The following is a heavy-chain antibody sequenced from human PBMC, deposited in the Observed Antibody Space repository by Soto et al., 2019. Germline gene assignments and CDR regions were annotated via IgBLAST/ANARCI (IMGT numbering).Heavy chain of an antibody. CDR2: IYSGGST. CDR3: ARHYYGSGSYYLGFDI. D-gene: IGHD3-10*01. Sequence: EVQLVESGGGLIQPGGSLRLSCAASGFTVSSNYMSCVRQAPGKGLEWVSVIYSGGSTYYADSVKGRFTISRDNSKNTLYLQMNSLRAEDTAVYYWARHYYGSGSYYLGFDIWGQGTMVTVSS. CDR1: GFTVSSNY. V-gene: IGHV3-53*01. J-gene: IGHJ3*02.